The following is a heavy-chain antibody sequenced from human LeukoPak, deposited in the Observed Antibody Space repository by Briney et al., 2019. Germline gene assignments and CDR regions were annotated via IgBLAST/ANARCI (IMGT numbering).Heavy chain of an antibody. V-gene: IGHV4-30-2*01. CDR2: IYHSGSA. Sequence: PSETLSLTCAASGGSISSGGYSWSWIRQPPGKGLEWIGYIYHSGSAYYNPSLESRVTISIDRSKNQFSLKLTSVTAADTAVYYCARGDGYSFDYWGQGTLVTVSS. D-gene: IGHD2-21*02. CDR1: GGSISSGGYS. J-gene: IGHJ4*02. CDR3: ARGDGYSFDY.